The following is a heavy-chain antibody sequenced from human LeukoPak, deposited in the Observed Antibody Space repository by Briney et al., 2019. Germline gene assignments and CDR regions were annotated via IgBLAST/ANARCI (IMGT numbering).Heavy chain of an antibody. D-gene: IGHD6-19*01. CDR1: GGSFSGYY. CDR2: INHSGST. V-gene: IGHV4-34*01. Sequence: PSETLSLTCAVYGGSFSGYYWSWIRQPPGKGLEWIGEINHSGSTNYNPSLKSRVTISVDTSKNQFSLRLSSVTAADTAVYYCARQMRSSGWYPDYWGQGTLVTVSS. CDR3: ARQMRSSGWYPDY. J-gene: IGHJ4*02.